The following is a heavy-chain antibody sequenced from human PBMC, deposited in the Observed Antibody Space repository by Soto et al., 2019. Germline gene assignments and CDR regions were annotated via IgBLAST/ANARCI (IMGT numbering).Heavy chain of an antibody. Sequence: SETLSLTCTVSGGSISSSSYYWGWIRQPPGKGLEWIGSIYYSGSTYYNPSLKSRVTISVDTSKNQFSLKLSSVTAADTAVYYCARNYDSSGHDYWGQGTLVTVSS. CDR2: IYYSGST. D-gene: IGHD3-22*01. CDR3: ARNYDSSGHDY. CDR1: GGSISSSSYY. V-gene: IGHV4-39*07. J-gene: IGHJ4*02.